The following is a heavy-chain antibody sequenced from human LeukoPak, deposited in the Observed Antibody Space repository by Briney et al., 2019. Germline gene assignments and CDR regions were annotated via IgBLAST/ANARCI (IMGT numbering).Heavy chain of an antibody. CDR2: VSHSGNT. V-gene: IGHV4-59*01. Sequence: PSETLSLTCAVSGGSLSPYSWSWIRQPPGKGLEWIGYVSHSGNTNYNPSLKSRVTISLDTSENHFSLKLSSVTAADTAAYHCARADTHHIHSSSWHFDYWGQGILVTVSS. D-gene: IGHD6-13*01. J-gene: IGHJ4*02. CDR3: ARADTHHIHSSSWHFDY. CDR1: GGSLSPYS.